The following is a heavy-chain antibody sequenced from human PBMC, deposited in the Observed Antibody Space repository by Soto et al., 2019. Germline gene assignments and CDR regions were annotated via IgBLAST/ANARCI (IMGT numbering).Heavy chain of an antibody. CDR2: IIPIFGTA. CDR1: GGTFSSYA. J-gene: IGHJ5*02. CDR3: ASKNCSGGSCPMGTWFDP. D-gene: IGHD2-15*01. Sequence: GASVKVSCKASGGTFSSYAISWVRQAPGQGLEWMGGIIPIFGTANYAQKFQGRVTITADKSTSTAYMELSSLRSEDTAVYYCASKNCSGGSCPMGTWFDPWGQGTLVTVSS. V-gene: IGHV1-69*06.